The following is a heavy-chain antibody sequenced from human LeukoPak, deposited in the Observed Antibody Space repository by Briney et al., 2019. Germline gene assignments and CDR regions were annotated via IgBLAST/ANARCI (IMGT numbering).Heavy chain of an antibody. CDR1: GGSFSGYY. D-gene: IGHD6-19*01. J-gene: IGHJ4*02. Sequence: PSETLSLTCAVYGGSFSGYYWSWIRQPPGKGLEWIGEINHSGSTNYNPSLKSRVTISVDTSKNQFSLKLSSVTAADTAVYYCARGQWLVLSGPDGIYYFDYWGQGTLVTVSS. CDR3: ARGQWLVLSGPDGIYYFDY. CDR2: INHSGST. V-gene: IGHV4-34*01.